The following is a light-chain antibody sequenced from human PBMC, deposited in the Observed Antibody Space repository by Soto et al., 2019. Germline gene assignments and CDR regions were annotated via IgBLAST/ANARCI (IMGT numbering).Light chain of an antibody. CDR1: QSLLHSDGRTY. Sequence: DIVMTQTPLSLSVTPGQPASISCKSSQSLLHSDGRTYLYWYLQKPGQPPQLXINEPSNRFSGVPDRFSGSGSGTDFTLKISRVEAEDGGVFYCMKTIHLPITCGQGTRLEIK. CDR3: MKTIHLPIT. CDR2: EPS. J-gene: IGKJ5*01. V-gene: IGKV2D-29*01.